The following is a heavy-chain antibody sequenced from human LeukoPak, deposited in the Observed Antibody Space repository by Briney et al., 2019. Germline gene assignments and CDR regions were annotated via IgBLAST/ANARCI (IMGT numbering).Heavy chain of an antibody. Sequence: GGSLRLSCAVSGSSFSTYSVNWVRQARGKGMGWGSYISSSSSTIYYADSVKGRSTITRDNAKNSLYLQKNSLRAEDTAVYDCARDDTSAEYYDFWSGPVAYWGQGTLVTVSS. J-gene: IGHJ4*02. CDR2: ISSSSSTI. CDR1: GSSFSTYS. V-gene: IGHV3-48*01. CDR3: ARDDTSAEYYDFWSGPVAY. D-gene: IGHD3-3*01.